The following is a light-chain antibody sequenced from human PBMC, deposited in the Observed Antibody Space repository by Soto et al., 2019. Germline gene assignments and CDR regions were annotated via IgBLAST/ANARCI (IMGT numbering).Light chain of an antibody. J-gene: IGLJ1*01. CDR2: GNS. V-gene: IGLV1-40*01. CDR1: SSNIGAGYD. Sequence: QSSLTQPPSVSGAPGQMVTISRPGSSSNIGAGYDVHWYQQLPGTAPKLLIYGNSNRPSGVPDRFSGSKSGTSASLAITGLQAEDEADYYCQSYDSSLSGFYVFGTGTRSPS. CDR3: QSYDSSLSGFYV.